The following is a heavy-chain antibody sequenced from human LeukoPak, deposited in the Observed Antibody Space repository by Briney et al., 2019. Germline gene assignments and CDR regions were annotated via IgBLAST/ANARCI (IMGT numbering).Heavy chain of an antibody. V-gene: IGHV1-69*04. CDR3: AREAAAGILFLDY. CDR2: IIPLLGIA. CDR1: GGTFSSYA. Sequence: SVKVSCKASGGTFSSYAISWVRQAPGQGLEWMGRIIPLLGIANYAQKFQGRVTITADKSTSTAYMELSSLRSEDTAVYYCAREAAAGILFLDYWGQGTLVTVSS. D-gene: IGHD6-13*01. J-gene: IGHJ4*02.